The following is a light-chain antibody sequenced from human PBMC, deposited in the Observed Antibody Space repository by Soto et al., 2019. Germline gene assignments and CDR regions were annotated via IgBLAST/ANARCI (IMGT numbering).Light chain of an antibody. J-gene: IGKJ1*01. CDR2: KAS. CDR1: QSISSW. Sequence: DIQMTQSPSTLSASVGDRVTITCRASQSISSWLAWYQQKPGKAPKLLIYKASSLESGVPSRFSGSGYGTEFTLTISSLQPDDFAPSYCQHYSSYSRTFGQGTKVEIK. CDR3: QHYSSYSRT. V-gene: IGKV1-5*03.